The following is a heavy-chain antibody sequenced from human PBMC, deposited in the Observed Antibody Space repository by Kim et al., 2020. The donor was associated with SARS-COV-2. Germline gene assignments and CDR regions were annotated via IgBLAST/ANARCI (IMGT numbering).Heavy chain of an antibody. D-gene: IGHD3-3*01. V-gene: IGHV3-53*01. J-gene: IGHJ6*01. CDR1: GFTFSSNY. CDR3: WAKVFIRPDWRGYCYYSY. CDR2: IYSGGST. Sequence: GGSLRLSCAASGFTFSSNYMSWVRQAPGKGLEWVSVIYSGGSTYYADAAVRRCTISRDNTNKTLLLQIKNLRGTETTAYYYWAKVFIRPDWRGYCYYSY.